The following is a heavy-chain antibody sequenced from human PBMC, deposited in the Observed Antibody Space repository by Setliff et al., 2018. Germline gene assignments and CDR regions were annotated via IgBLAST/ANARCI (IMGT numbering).Heavy chain of an antibody. Sequence: ASVKVSCKASGYSFTSYGISWVRQAPGQGLEWMGWISAKNGNRSYAQKLQGRVTMTTDTSTSTAYMELRSLRSDDTAVYYCARDFPTVVTPKEYFDLWGRGTLVTVSS. CDR1: GYSFTSYG. CDR2: ISAKNGNR. D-gene: IGHD4-17*01. CDR3: ARDFPTVVTPKEYFDL. J-gene: IGHJ2*01. V-gene: IGHV1-18*01.